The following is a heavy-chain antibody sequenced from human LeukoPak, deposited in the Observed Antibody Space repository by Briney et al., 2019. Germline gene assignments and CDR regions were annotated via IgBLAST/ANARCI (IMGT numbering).Heavy chain of an antibody. CDR2: IIPIFGTA. D-gene: IGHD6-6*01. CDR1: GGTFSSYA. Sequence: GPSVKVSCKASGGTFSSYAISWVRRAPGQGLEWMGGIIPIFGTANYAQKFQGRVTITADESTSTAYMELSSLRSEDTAVYYCAREGWEQLVRNAFDIWGQGTMVTVSS. J-gene: IGHJ3*02. V-gene: IGHV1-69*13. CDR3: AREGWEQLVRNAFDI.